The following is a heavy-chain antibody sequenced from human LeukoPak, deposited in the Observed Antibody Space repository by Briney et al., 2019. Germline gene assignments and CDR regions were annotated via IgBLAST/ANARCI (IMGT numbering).Heavy chain of an antibody. V-gene: IGHV4-4*09. CDR3: ARGDSQALGAENY. J-gene: IGHJ4*02. Sequence: SETLSLTCTVSGGSVSSYYWTWIRQPPGKGLEWIGYIYTSGSTTYNPSLENRVTMSVDASKKQFSLKLSSVTAADTAVYYCARGDSQALGAENYWGQGTLVTVSS. CDR1: GGSVSSYY. D-gene: IGHD1-26*01. CDR2: IYTSGST.